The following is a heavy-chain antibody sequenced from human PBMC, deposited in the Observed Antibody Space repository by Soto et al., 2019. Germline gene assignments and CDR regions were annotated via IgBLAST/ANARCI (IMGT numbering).Heavy chain of an antibody. D-gene: IGHD3-10*01. V-gene: IGHV2-5*02. CDR3: AHTLYGSGSYYSGVDAFDI. Sequence: QITLKESGPTLVKPTQTLTLTCTFSGFSLSTSGVGVGWIRQPPGKALEWLALIYWDDDKRYSPSLKSRLTITKDTSKNQVVLTMTNMDPVDTATYYCAHTLYGSGSYYSGVDAFDIWGQGTMVTGSS. CDR1: GFSLSTSGVG. CDR2: IYWDDDK. J-gene: IGHJ3*02.